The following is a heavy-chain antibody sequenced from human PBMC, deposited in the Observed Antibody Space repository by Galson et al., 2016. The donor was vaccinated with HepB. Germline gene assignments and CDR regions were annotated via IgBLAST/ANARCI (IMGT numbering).Heavy chain of an antibody. CDR3: TTSSMVRGITFL. CDR1: GFTFSDAW. V-gene: IGHV3-15*01. CDR2: IKTKTDGETT. J-gene: IGHJ4*02. Sequence: SLRLSCAASGFTFSDAWMSWVRQTPGKGLEWVGRIKTKTDGETTDYTAPVKGRFTISRDDSENTLYLQMNSLKAEDTAVYYCTTSSMVRGITFLWGQGNLVTVSS. D-gene: IGHD3-10*01.